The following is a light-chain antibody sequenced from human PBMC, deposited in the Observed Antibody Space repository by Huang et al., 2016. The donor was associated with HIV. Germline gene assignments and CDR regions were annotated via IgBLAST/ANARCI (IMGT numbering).Light chain of an antibody. Sequence: DVQMTQSPSTLSASVEDRVTITCRASQSISTWLAWYQQKPGKAPKLLIEDASSLGSGVPSRVSGSGSVTQFTLTISSLQPDNFATYYCQQYNSYPWTFGQGTKVEIK. CDR1: QSISTW. V-gene: IGKV1-5*01. J-gene: IGKJ1*01. CDR2: DAS. CDR3: QQYNSYPWT.